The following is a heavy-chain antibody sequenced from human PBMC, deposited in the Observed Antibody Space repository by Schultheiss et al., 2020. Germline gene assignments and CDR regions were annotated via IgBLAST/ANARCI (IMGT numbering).Heavy chain of an antibody. CDR3: AHKRGGIAAPGVFDP. Sequence: SGPTLVKPTQTLTLTCTFSGFSLTTSGVGVGWIRQPPGKALEWLTLIYWDDDKRYSPSLKSRLTITKDTSKNQVVLTMTNMDPVDTATYYCAHKRGGIAAPGVFDPWGQGTLVTVYS. CDR1: GFSLTTSGVG. J-gene: IGHJ5*02. V-gene: IGHV2-5*02. CDR2: IYWDDDK. D-gene: IGHD6-13*01.